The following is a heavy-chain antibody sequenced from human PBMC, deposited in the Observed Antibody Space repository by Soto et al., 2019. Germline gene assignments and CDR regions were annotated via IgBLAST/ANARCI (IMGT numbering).Heavy chain of an antibody. J-gene: IGHJ5*02. D-gene: IGHD3-3*02. CDR2: IYYSGST. Sequence: LETLSLTCTVSGGSISSYYWSWIRQPPGKGLEWIGYIYYSGSTNYNPSLKSRVTISVDTSKNQFSLKLSSVTAADTAVYYCARHFSGLSWFDPWGQGTLVTVSS. V-gene: IGHV4-59*01. CDR1: GGSISSYY. CDR3: ARHFSGLSWFDP.